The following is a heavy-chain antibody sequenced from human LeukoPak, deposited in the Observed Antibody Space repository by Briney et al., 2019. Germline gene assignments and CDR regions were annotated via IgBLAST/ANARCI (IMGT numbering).Heavy chain of an antibody. Sequence: GGSLRLFCAASGFTFSSYGMHWVRQAPGKGLEWVAVISYDGSNKYYADSVKGRFTISRDNSKNTLYLQMNSLRAEDTAVYYCAREVAGGYSSSYIDYWGQGTLVTVSS. CDR2: ISYDGSNK. CDR3: AREVAGGYSSSYIDY. J-gene: IGHJ4*02. D-gene: IGHD6-6*01. V-gene: IGHV3-30*03. CDR1: GFTFSSYG.